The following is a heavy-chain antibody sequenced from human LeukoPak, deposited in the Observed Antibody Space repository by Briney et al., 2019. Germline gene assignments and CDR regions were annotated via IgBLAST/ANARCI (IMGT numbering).Heavy chain of an antibody. CDR3: ARDYGDYLDAFDI. CDR2: MYTSGST. D-gene: IGHD4-17*01. CDR1: GGSISSGSYY. Sequence: TSQTLPLTCTVSGGSISSGSYYWSWIRQPAGQGLEYIGRMYTSGSTNYNPSLKSRVTISVDTSKNQFSLKLSSVTAADTAVYYCARDYGDYLDAFDIWGQGTMVTVSS. J-gene: IGHJ3*02. V-gene: IGHV4-61*02.